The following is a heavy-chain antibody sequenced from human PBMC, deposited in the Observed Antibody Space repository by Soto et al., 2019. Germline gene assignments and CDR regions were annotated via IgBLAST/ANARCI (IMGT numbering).Heavy chain of an antibody. CDR3: ARVIYGSGSYGSYYYYYGMDV. CDR2: IYYSGST. J-gene: IGHJ6*02. V-gene: IGHV4-39*07. D-gene: IGHD3-10*01. CDR1: YGSISRYY. Sequence: SETQSRTCTFSYGSISRYYWGLIRHPPGKGLCWIGSIYYSGSTYYNPSLKSRVTISVDTSKNQFSLKLSSVTAADTAVYYCARVIYGSGSYGSYYYYYGMDVWGQGTTVTSP.